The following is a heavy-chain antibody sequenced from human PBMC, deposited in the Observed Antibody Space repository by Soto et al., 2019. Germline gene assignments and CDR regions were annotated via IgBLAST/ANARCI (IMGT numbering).Heavy chain of an antibody. Sequence: EVQLLESGGGLVQPGGSLRLSCAASGFTFSSYAMSWVRQAPGKGLEWVSAISGSGGSTYYADSVKGRFTISRDNSKNTLYLQMNGLRAEDTAVYYCAKDPAYEATDRGEYYFDYWGQGTLVSVSS. CDR3: AKDPAYEATDRGEYYFDY. D-gene: IGHD3-16*01. V-gene: IGHV3-23*01. J-gene: IGHJ4*02. CDR1: GFTFSSYA. CDR2: ISGSGGST.